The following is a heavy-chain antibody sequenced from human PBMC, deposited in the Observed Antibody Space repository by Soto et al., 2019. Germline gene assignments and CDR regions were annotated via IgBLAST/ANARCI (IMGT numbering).Heavy chain of an antibody. J-gene: IGHJ4*02. V-gene: IGHV3-23*01. CDR3: AKWASHYYDSSGYQYYFDY. D-gene: IGHD3-22*01. Sequence: PGGSLRLSCAASGFTFSSYAMSWVRQAPGKELEWVSAISGSGGSTYYADSVKGRFTISRDNSKNTLYLQMNSLRAEDTAVYYCAKWASHYYDSSGYQYYFDYWGQGTLVTVSS. CDR2: ISGSGGST. CDR1: GFTFSSYA.